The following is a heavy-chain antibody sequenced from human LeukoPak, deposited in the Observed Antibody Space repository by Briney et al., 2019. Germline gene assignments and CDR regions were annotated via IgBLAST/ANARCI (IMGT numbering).Heavy chain of an antibody. Sequence: PSETLSLTCTVSGGSISSYYWSWIRQPAGKGLEWIGSISNSGSTYDNPSLKSRVTMTVDTSKNQFSLKLSSVTAADTAVYYCTRHPATVTMAVDYWGQGTLVTVSS. CDR1: GGSISSYY. D-gene: IGHD4-17*01. CDR3: TRHPATVTMAVDY. CDR2: ISNSGST. V-gene: IGHV4-59*04. J-gene: IGHJ4*02.